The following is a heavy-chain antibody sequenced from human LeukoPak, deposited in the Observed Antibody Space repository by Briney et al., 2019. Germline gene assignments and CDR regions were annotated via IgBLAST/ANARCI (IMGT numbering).Heavy chain of an antibody. CDR2: INPNSGGT. CDR3: ARGTKDSSGYPFDY. CDR1: GYTFTSYG. D-gene: IGHD3-22*01. J-gene: IGHJ4*02. V-gene: IGHV1-2*02. Sequence: ASVKVSCKASGYTFTSYGISWVRQAPGQGLEWMGWINPNSGGTNYAQKFQGRVTMTRDTSISTAYMELSRLRSDDTAVYYCARGTKDSSGYPFDYWGQGTLVTVSS.